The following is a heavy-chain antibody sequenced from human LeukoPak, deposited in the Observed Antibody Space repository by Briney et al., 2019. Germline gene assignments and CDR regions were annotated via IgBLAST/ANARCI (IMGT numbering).Heavy chain of an antibody. V-gene: IGHV4-4*07. Sequence: SETLSLTCAVYGGSFSGYYWSWIRQPAGKGLEWIGRIYTSGSTNYNPSLKSRVTMSVDTSKNQFSLKLSSVTAADTAVYYCARDFWSGYSTTKEYYFDYWGQGTLVTVSS. D-gene: IGHD3-3*01. CDR2: IYTSGST. CDR3: ARDFWSGYSTTKEYYFDY. J-gene: IGHJ4*02. CDR1: GGSFSGYY.